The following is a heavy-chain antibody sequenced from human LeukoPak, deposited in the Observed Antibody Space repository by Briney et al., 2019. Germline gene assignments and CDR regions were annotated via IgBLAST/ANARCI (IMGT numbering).Heavy chain of an antibody. J-gene: IGHJ4*02. D-gene: IGHD5-18*01. CDR3: ARISRDTAMPPVGY. Sequence: SEALSLTCAVYGGSFSGYYWSWIRQPPGKGLEWIGEINHSGSTNYNPSLKSRVTISVDTSKNQFSLKLSSVTAADTAVYYCARISRDTAMPPVGYWGQGTLVTVSS. CDR1: GGSFSGYY. CDR2: INHSGST. V-gene: IGHV4-34*01.